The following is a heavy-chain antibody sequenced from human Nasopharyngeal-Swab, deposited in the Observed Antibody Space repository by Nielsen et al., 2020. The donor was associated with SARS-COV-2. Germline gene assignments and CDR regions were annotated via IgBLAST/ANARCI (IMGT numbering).Heavy chain of an antibody. V-gene: IGHV3-49*02. J-gene: IGHJ5*02. D-gene: IGHD2-2*03. Sequence: WIRQPPGKGLEWVGFIRSKAYGGTTEYAASVKGRFTISRGDSKSIAYLQMNSLKTEDTAAYYCTSPGYCSSTSCYPDNWFDPWGQGTLVTVSS. CDR2: IRSKAYGGTT. CDR3: TSPGYCSSTSCYPDNWFDP.